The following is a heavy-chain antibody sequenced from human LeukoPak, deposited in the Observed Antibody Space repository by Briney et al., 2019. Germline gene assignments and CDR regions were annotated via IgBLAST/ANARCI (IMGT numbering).Heavy chain of an antibody. Sequence: ASVKVSCKASGYTFTYYYIHWVRQAPGQGLEWMGWINPDSGGTNYAQKFQGGVTMTRDTSISTAYMELSRLRSDDTAVYYCARDGLGGSGAFDIWGQGTMVTVSS. CDR3: ARDGLGGSGAFDI. D-gene: IGHD3-16*01. CDR1: GYTFTYYY. J-gene: IGHJ3*02. V-gene: IGHV1-2*02. CDR2: INPDSGGT.